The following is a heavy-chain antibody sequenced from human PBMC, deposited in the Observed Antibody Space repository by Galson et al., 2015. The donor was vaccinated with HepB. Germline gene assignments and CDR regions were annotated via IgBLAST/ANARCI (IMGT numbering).Heavy chain of an antibody. CDR1: GYKFTSYW. Sequence: QSGAEVKKPGESLRISCKGSGYKFTSYWIGWVRQRPGRGLEWMGIIYPGDSETRYSPSFQGQVTISADKSISTAYLQWSSLKASDTAMYYCARWYTAEWGDYWGQGTLVTVSS. CDR3: ARWYTAEWGDY. V-gene: IGHV5-51*01. CDR2: IYPGDSET. J-gene: IGHJ4*02. D-gene: IGHD1-14*01.